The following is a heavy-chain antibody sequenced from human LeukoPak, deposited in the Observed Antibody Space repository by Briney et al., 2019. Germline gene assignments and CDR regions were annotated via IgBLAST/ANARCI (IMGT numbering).Heavy chain of an antibody. CDR3: TKELHVAVAVADYYYFYMDV. CDR1: GFAFSSFA. CDR2: INGGGNTT. D-gene: IGHD6-19*01. V-gene: IGHV3-23*01. J-gene: IGHJ6*03. Sequence: PVRSLRLSCAPSGFAFSSFAMGCVRQSPGKGLEWLSTINGGGNTTFYADSVKGRFTISRDNSKNTLYLHMDSLRPDDTAIYYCTKELHVAVAVADYYYFYMDVWGRGTAVTVSS.